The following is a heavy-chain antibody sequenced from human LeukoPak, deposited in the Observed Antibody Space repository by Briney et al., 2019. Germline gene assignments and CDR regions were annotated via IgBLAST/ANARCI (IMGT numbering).Heavy chain of an antibody. Sequence: GGSLRLSCAASGFTFSSYSMNWVRQAPGKGLEWVSYISSSSTIYYADSVKGRFTISRDNAKNSLYLQMNSLRAEDTAVYYCARGLRDGYNYGRFDAFDIWGQGTMVTVSS. J-gene: IGHJ3*02. CDR3: ARGLRDGYNYGRFDAFDI. D-gene: IGHD5-24*01. CDR1: GFTFSSYS. V-gene: IGHV3-48*01. CDR2: ISSSSTI.